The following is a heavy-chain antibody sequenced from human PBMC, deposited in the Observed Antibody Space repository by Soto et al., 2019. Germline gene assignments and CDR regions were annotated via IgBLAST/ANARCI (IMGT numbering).Heavy chain of an antibody. CDR2: ISSSSSSTI. V-gene: IGHV3-48*01. Sequence: GGSLRLSCAASGFTFSSYSMNWVRQAPGKGLEWVSYISSSSSSTIYYADSVKGRFTISRDNAKTSLYLQMNSLRAEDTAVYYCARSFPNQLLTPRLYNWFDPWGQGTLVTVSS. D-gene: IGHD2-2*01. J-gene: IGHJ5*02. CDR3: ARSFPNQLLTPRLYNWFDP. CDR1: GFTFSSYS.